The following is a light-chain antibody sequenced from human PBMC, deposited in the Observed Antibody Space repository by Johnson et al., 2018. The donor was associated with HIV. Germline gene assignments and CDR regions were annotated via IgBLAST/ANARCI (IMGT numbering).Light chain of an antibody. J-gene: IGLJ1*01. CDR1: SSNIGNNY. CDR2: DNN. Sequence: QSVLTQPPSVSAAPGQKVTISCSGSSSNIGNNYVSWYQQLPGTAPKLLIYDNNKRTSGITDRFSGSKSGTSATLGITGLKTGDEADYYCGTWDSSLGGVFGTGTRVTVL. CDR3: GTWDSSLGGV. V-gene: IGLV1-51*01.